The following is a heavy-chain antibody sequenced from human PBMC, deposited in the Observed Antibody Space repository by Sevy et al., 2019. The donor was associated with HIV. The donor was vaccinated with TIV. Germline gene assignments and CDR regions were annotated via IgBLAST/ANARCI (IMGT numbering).Heavy chain of an antibody. J-gene: IGHJ4*02. Sequence: GGSLRLSCAASGFTFSSYWMHWVRQAPGKGLVWVSRINSDGSSTGYADSVKGRFTISRDNAKNTLYLQMNSLRAEDTAVYYCARYCSGGSCYSSYVFDYWGQGTLVTVSS. CDR1: GFTFSSYW. V-gene: IGHV3-74*01. D-gene: IGHD2-15*01. CDR3: ARYCSGGSCYSSYVFDY. CDR2: INSDGSST.